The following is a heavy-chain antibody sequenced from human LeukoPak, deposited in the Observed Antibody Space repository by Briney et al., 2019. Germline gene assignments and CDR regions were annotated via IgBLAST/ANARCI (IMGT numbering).Heavy chain of an antibody. J-gene: IGHJ4*02. V-gene: IGHV3-9*01. CDR1: GFTFDDYA. Sequence: GRSLRLSCAASGFTFDDYAIHWVRQAPGKGLEWVSGISWNSGSIGYADSVKGRFTISRDNAKNSLYLQMNSLRAEDTALYYCAKGTNYDSSGPYFDYWGQGTLVTVSS. CDR2: ISWNSGSI. CDR3: AKGTNYDSSGPYFDY. D-gene: IGHD3-22*01.